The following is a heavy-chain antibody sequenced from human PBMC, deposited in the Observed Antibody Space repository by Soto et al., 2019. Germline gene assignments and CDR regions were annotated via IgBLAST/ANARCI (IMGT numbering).Heavy chain of an antibody. CDR1: GDSVSSNSAA. CDR2: TYYRSKWYN. J-gene: IGHJ3*02. Sequence: SPTLALTCVISGDSVSSNSAAWNWIRQSPSRGLEWLGRTYYRSKWYNDYAVSVKSRITIDPDTSKNQFSLQLNSVTPEDTAVYYCARDLERSDAFEIWGQGTMVTVSS. V-gene: IGHV6-1*01. CDR3: ARDLERSDAFEI. D-gene: IGHD6-25*01.